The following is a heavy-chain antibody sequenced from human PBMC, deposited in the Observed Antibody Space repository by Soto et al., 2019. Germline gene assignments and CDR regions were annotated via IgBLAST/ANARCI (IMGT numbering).Heavy chain of an antibody. CDR1: GFTVSSNY. V-gene: IGHV3-66*01. Sequence: EVQLVESGGGLVQPGGSLRLSCAASGFTVSSNYMSWVRQAPGKGLEWVSVIYSGGSTYYADSVKDRSTISRDNSKNTLYLHMNSLKAEDTAVYYCARSRGAYCGGDCYTIDYWGQATLVTVS. D-gene: IGHD2-21*01. CDR2: IYSGGST. J-gene: IGHJ4*02. CDR3: ARSRGAYCGGDCYTIDY.